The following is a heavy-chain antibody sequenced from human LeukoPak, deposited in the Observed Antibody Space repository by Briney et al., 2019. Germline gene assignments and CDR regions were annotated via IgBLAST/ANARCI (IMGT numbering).Heavy chain of an antibody. CDR2: IYPGDSDT. V-gene: IGHV5-51*01. Sequence: GESLKISCKGSGYSFTSYWIGWVRQMPGKGLEWMGIIYPGDSDTRYSPSFQGQVTISADKSISTAYLQWSSLKASDTAMYYCARQGYGGNPRTAFNIWGQGTMVTVSS. J-gene: IGHJ3*02. CDR1: GYSFTSYW. D-gene: IGHD4-23*01. CDR3: ARQGYGGNPRTAFNI.